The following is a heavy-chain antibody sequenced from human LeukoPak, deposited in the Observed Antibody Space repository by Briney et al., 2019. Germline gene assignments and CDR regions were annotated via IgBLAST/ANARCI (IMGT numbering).Heavy chain of an antibody. CDR2: ISGSGSST. CDR1: GFTFSSYS. CDR3: AKKLSTAVAGTGDPSYFDY. D-gene: IGHD6-19*01. Sequence: GGSLRLSCAASGFTFSSYSMNWVRRAPGKGLEWVSVISGSGSSTYYADSVKGRFTISRHNSKNTLYLQMNSLRADDTAVYYCAKKLSTAVAGTGDPSYFDYWGQGTLVTVSS. V-gene: IGHV3-23*01. J-gene: IGHJ4*02.